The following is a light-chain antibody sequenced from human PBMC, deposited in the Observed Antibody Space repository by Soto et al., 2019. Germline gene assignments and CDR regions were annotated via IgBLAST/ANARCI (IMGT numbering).Light chain of an antibody. J-gene: IGKJ3*01. V-gene: IGKV1-33*01. Sequence: DIQMTQSPSSLSASVGARVSINCQASQEIRTSLSWFQQKPGRAPKLLSYGASNLETGVPSRFRGSGSGTYFTFTISSLQPEDIATYYCQHYDNLPPFTFGPGTKVDIK. CDR1: QEIRTS. CDR3: QHYDNLPPFT. CDR2: GAS.